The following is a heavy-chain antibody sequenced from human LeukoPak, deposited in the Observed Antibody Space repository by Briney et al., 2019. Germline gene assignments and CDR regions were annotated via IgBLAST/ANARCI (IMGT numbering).Heavy chain of an antibody. CDR2: INHSGST. V-gene: IGHV4-34*01. D-gene: IGHD6-19*01. CDR3: ARLSQWLKYMDV. CDR1: GGSFSGYY. J-gene: IGHJ6*03. Sequence: SETLSLTCAVYGGSFSGYYWSWIRQPPGKGLEWIGEINHSGSTNYNPSLKSRVTISVDTSKNQFSLKLSSVTAADTAVYYCARLSQWLKYMDVWGKGTTVTVSS.